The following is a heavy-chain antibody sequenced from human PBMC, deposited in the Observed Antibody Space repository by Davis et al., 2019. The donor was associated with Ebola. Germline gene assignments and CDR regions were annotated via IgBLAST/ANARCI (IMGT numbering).Heavy chain of an antibody. D-gene: IGHD3-3*01. Sequence: SETLSLTCAVYGGSFSGYYWSWIRQPPGKGLEWIGEINHSGRTNYNPSLKSRVTISVDTSKNQFSLKLSSVTAADTAVYYCARGTMFGVVRYYYYGMDVWGQGTTVTVSS. V-gene: IGHV4-34*01. CDR1: GGSFSGYY. CDR2: INHSGRT. CDR3: ARGTMFGVVRYYYYGMDV. J-gene: IGHJ6*02.